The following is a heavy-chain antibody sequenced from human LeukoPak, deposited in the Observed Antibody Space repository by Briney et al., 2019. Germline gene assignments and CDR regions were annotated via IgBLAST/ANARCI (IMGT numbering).Heavy chain of an antibody. D-gene: IGHD4-17*01. Sequence: SETLSLTCTVSGGSISSGGYYWSWIRQHPGKGLEWIGYIYYSGSTYHNPSLKSRVTISVDTSKNQFSLKLSSVTAADTAVYYCARDGGGTVTTLTHFDYWGQGTLVTVSS. CDR3: ARDGGGTVTTLTHFDY. V-gene: IGHV4-31*03. J-gene: IGHJ4*02. CDR2: IYYSGST. CDR1: GGSISSGGYY.